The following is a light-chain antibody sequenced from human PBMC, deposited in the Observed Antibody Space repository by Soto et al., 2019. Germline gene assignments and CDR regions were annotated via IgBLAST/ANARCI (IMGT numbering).Light chain of an antibody. CDR1: SSDIGRYKY. CDR2: DVR. Sequence: QSALTQPASVSGSPGQSITISCTGTSSDIGRYKYVSWYQQHPGKVPKLMIYDVRQRPSGVSSRFSGYKSGNTASLTISGLRTEDEDDYYCSSYTTSTTRVFGGGTKLTVL. CDR3: SSYTTSTTRV. V-gene: IGLV2-14*01. J-gene: IGLJ3*02.